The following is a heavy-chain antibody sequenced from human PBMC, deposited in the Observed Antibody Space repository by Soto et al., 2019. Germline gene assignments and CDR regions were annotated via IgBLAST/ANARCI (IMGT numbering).Heavy chain of an antibody. CDR1: GFTFSNAW. J-gene: IGHJ3*02. CDR3: TTDQGLWFGDLNAFDI. CDR2: IKSKTERGTP. D-gene: IGHD3-10*01. Sequence: GGSLRLSCAASGFTFSNAWMSWVRQAPGKGLEWVGRIKSKTERGTPDYAAPVKGRFTISRNDSKNTLYLQMNSLKTEDTAVYYCTTDQGLWFGDLNAFDIWGQGTMVTVSS. V-gene: IGHV3-15*01.